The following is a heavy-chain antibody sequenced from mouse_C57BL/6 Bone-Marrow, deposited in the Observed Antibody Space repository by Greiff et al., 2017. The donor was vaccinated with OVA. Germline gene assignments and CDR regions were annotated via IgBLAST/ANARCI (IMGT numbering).Heavy chain of an antibody. CDR2: ISSGGSYT. V-gene: IGHV5-6*02. CDR1: GFTFSSYG. Sequence: EVKLVESGGDLVKPGGSLKLSCAASGFTFSSYGMSWVRQTPDKRLEWVATISSGGSYTYYPDSVKGRFTISRDNAKNTLYLQMSSLKSEDTAMYYCARRGSNYERGDDWGKGTTLTVSS. D-gene: IGHD2-5*01. CDR3: ARRGSNYERGDD. J-gene: IGHJ2*01.